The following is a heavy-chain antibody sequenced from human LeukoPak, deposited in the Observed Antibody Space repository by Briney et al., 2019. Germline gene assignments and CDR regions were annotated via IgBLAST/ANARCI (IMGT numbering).Heavy chain of an antibody. Sequence: PGGSLRLSCAVSGFTFDDYAMHWVRHAPGKGLEWVSGISWNSGTIGYADSVKGRFTISRDNAKNSLYLQMNSLRAEDTALYYCAKSSQAVAGAFTFDYWGQGTLVTVSS. V-gene: IGHV3-9*01. CDR2: ISWNSGTI. J-gene: IGHJ4*02. CDR3: AKSSQAVAGAFTFDY. CDR1: GFTFDDYA. D-gene: IGHD6-19*01.